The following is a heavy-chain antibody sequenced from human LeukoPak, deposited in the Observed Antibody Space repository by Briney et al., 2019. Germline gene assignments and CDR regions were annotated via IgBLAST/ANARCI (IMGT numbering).Heavy chain of an antibody. J-gene: IGHJ4*02. D-gene: IGHD3-22*01. Sequence: GGSLRLSCAVSGFTFDDYTMHWVRQAPGKGLEWVSAISGSGGSTYYADSVKGRFTISRDNSKNTLYLQMNSLRAEDTAVYYCAKVYSGKKYYYDSSGYRDYWGQGTLDTVSS. CDR1: GFTFDDYT. CDR3: AKVYSGKKYYYDSSGYRDY. CDR2: ISGSGGST. V-gene: IGHV3-23*01.